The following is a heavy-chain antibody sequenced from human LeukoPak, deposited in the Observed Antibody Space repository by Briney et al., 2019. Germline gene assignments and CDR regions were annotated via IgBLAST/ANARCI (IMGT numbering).Heavy chain of an antibody. CDR1: GGSFSGYY. D-gene: IGHD3-22*01. Sequence: SETLSLTCAVYGGSFSGYYWSWIRQPPGKGLEWIGEINHSGSTNYNPSLKSRVTISVDKSKNQFSLKLSSVTAADTAVYYCAREREIYDSSGSKYYFDYWGQGTLVTVSS. V-gene: IGHV4-34*01. CDR3: AREREIYDSSGSKYYFDY. J-gene: IGHJ4*02. CDR2: INHSGST.